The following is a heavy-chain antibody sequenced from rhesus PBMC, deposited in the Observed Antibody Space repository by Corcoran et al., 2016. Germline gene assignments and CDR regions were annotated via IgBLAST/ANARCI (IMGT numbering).Heavy chain of an antibody. V-gene: IGHV4S11*01. Sequence: QVQLQESGPGVVKPSETLSLTCAVPGGSISSSHWSWIRQAPVQGLEWIGRVENSGRTYYNPSRKSRVTRSGDTSKNQFSLKLSSLTAADTAVYYWASQRRQLGGGPSDYWGQGVLVTVSS. J-gene: IGHJ4*01. CDR2: VENSGRT. CDR1: GGSISSSH. CDR3: ASQRRQLGGGPSDY. D-gene: IGHD6-25*01.